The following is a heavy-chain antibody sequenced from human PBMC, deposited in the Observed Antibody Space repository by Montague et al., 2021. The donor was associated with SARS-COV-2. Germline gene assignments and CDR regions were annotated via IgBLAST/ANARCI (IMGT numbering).Heavy chain of an antibody. J-gene: IGHJ3*01. CDR2: IKTDGKDR. Sequence: SLRLSCSASGFQFSRYWMTWVRQAPGKGLEWVANIKTDGKDRSYXDSVKGRFTVSRDNAKNSLYLQMNGLRAEDTAVYYCARDLDVRQDSGAYYDAFDVWGRGTMVTVSS. D-gene: IGHD3-10*01. CDR1: GFQFSRYW. V-gene: IGHV3-7*01. CDR3: ARDLDVRQDSGAYYDAFDV.